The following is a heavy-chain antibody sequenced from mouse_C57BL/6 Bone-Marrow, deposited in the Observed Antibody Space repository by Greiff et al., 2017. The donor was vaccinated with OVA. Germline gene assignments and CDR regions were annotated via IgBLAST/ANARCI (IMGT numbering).Heavy chain of an antibody. CDR2: IYPRSGNT. V-gene: IGHV1-81*01. Sequence: VKLVESGAELARPGASVKLSCKASGYTFTSYGISWVKQRTGQGLEWIGEIYPRSGNTYYNEKFKGKATLTADKSSSTAYMELRSLTSEDSAVYFCAREGEGYAMDYWGQGTSVTVSS. J-gene: IGHJ4*01. CDR1: GYTFTSYG. CDR3: AREGEGYAMDY.